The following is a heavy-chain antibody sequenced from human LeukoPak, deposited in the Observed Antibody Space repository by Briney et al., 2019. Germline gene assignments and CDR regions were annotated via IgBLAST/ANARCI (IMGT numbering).Heavy chain of an antibody. Sequence: SETLSLTCTVSGGSISRSSYYWGWIRQPPGKGLEWIGYIYYSGSTNYNPSLKSRVTISVDTSKNQFSLKLSSVTAADTAVYYCARSPQSSGHSYYFDYWGQGTLVTVSS. CDR3: ARSPQSSGHSYYFDY. D-gene: IGHD6-19*01. J-gene: IGHJ4*02. CDR1: GGSISRSSYY. CDR2: IYYSGST. V-gene: IGHV4-61*05.